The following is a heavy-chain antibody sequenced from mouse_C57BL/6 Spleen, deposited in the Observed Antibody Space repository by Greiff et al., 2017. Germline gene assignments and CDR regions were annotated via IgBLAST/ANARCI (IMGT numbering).Heavy chain of an antibody. CDR2: IYPGSGST. CDR1: GYTFTSYW. D-gene: IGHD1-1*01. V-gene: IGHV1-55*01. Sequence: VQLQQPGAELVKPGASVTMSCKASGYTFTSYWITWVKQRPGQGLEWIGDIYPGSGSTNYNEKFKSKATLSVDTSSSTAYMQLSSLTSEDSAVYYCARSDYYGSSHALGYWGQGTTLTVSS. J-gene: IGHJ2*01. CDR3: ARSDYYGSSHALGY.